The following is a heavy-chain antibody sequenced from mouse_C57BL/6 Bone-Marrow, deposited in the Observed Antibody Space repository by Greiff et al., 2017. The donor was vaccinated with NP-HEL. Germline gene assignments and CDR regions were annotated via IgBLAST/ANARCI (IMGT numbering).Heavy chain of an antibody. Sequence: EVQLVESGPELVKPGASVKISCKASGYSFTDYNMNWVKQSNGKSLEWIGVINPNYGTTSYNQKFKGKATLTVDQSSSTAYMQLNSLTSEDSAVYYCAREAHYYGSSPLYFDVWGTGTTVTVSS. V-gene: IGHV1-39*01. D-gene: IGHD1-1*01. CDR3: AREAHYYGSSPLYFDV. J-gene: IGHJ1*03. CDR2: INPNYGTT. CDR1: GYSFTDYN.